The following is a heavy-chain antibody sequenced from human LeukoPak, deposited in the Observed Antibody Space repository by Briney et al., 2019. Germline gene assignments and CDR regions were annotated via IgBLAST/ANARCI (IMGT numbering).Heavy chain of an antibody. CDR1: GFTFNDHY. J-gene: IGHJ4*02. Sequence: TGGSLRLSCATSGFTFNDHYLGWVRQAPGKGLEWVGRTKNRANRYTTEYAASVKGRFTISRDDSKGIAYLQMNSLKTEDTAVYYCTRDQTPYYWGQGTLVTVSS. CDR3: TRDQTPYY. CDR2: TKNRANRYTT. V-gene: IGHV3-72*01.